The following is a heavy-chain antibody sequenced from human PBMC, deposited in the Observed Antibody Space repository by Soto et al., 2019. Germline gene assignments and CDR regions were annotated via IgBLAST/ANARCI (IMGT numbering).Heavy chain of an antibody. J-gene: IGHJ6*02. CDR2: IIPILGIA. Sequence: ASVKVSCKASGGTFSSYTISWVRQAPGQGLEWMGGIIPILGIANYAQKFQGRVTITADESTSTAYMELSSLRSEDTAVYYCARDGDILLVPAAMEGGPPYYYYGMDVWGQGTTVTVSS. D-gene: IGHD2-2*01. CDR3: ARDGDILLVPAAMEGGPPYYYYGMDV. CDR1: GGTFSSYT. V-gene: IGHV1-69*10.